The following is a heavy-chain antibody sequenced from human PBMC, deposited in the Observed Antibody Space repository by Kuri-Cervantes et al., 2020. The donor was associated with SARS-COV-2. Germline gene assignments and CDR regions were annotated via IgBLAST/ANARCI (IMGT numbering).Heavy chain of an antibody. D-gene: IGHD2-21*02. CDR3: ARAATAFLYYFDY. V-gene: IGHV3-30*01. CDR1: GFTFSSYA. Sequence: LSLTCAASGFTFSSYAMHWVRQAPGKGLEWVAVISYDGSNKYYADSVKGRFTISRDNSKNTLYLQMNSLRAEDTAVYYCARAATAFLYYFDYWGQGTLVTVSS. J-gene: IGHJ4*02. CDR2: ISYDGSNK.